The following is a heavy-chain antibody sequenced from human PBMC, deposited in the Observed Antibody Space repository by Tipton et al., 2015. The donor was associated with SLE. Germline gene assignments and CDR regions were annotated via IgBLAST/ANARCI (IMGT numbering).Heavy chain of an antibody. CDR2: IYYSGST. CDR1: GGSISSHY. CDR3: ASVYDDFWSGYRAEYCQH. D-gene: IGHD3-3*01. V-gene: IGHV4-59*11. Sequence: TLSLTCTVSGGSISSHYWSWIRQPPGKGLEWIGYIYYSGSTNYNPSLKSRVTISVDTSKNQFSLKLSSVTAADTAVYYCASVYDDFWSGYRAEYCQHWGQGTLVTVSS. J-gene: IGHJ1*01.